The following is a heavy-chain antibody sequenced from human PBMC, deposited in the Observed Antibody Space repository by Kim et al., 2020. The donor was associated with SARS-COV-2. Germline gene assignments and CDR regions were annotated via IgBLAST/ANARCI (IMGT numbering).Heavy chain of an antibody. V-gene: IGHV4-34*01. D-gene: IGHD2-2*01. J-gene: IGHJ5*02. CDR2: INHSGST. CDR1: GGSFSGYY. CDR3: ARGYQLLWGGGFDP. Sequence: SETLSLTCAVYGGSFSGYYWSWIRQPPGKGLEWIGEINHSGSTNYNPSLKSRVTISVDTSKNQFSLKLSSVTAADTAVYYCARGYQLLWGGGFDPWGQGT.